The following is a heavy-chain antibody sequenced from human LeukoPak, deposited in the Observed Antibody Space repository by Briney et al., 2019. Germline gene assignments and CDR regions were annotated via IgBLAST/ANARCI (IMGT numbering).Heavy chain of an antibody. CDR3: ARAYCSSTSCPGDY. CDR1: GGTFSSYG. CDR2: IIPILGTA. Sequence: GASVKVSCKASGGTFSSYGISWVRQAPGQGLEWMGGIIPILGTANYAQNFQGRVTITTDESTSTAYMELSSLGSEDTAVYYCARAYCSSTSCPGDYWGQGTLVTVSS. D-gene: IGHD2-2*01. J-gene: IGHJ4*02. V-gene: IGHV1-69*05.